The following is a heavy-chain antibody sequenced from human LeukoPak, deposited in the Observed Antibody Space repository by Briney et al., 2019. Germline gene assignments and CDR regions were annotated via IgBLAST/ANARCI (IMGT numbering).Heavy chain of an antibody. D-gene: IGHD6-13*01. V-gene: IGHV1-46*01. J-gene: IGHJ4*02. CDR3: ASGSSWYEDY. Sequence: ASVKVSCKASGYTFTSYYMHWVRQAPGQGLEWMGIINPSGGSTSYAQKFQGRVTMTTDTSTSTAYMELRSLRSDDTAVYYCASGSSWYEDYWGQGALVTVSS. CDR1: GYTFTSYY. CDR2: INPSGGST.